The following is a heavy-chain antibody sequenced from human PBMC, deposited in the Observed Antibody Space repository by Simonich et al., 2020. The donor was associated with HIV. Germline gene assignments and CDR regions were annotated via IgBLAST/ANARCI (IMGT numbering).Heavy chain of an antibody. V-gene: IGHV3-9*01. Sequence: EVQLVESGGGLVQPGRSLRLSCAASGFTFDDYAMHWVRQAPGQRLAEVSGISWKSDSESYADSVKGRFTISRDNAKNSLYLQMNSLRAEDTALYYCAKDKGAYYGSGSPVYWGQGTLVTVSS. CDR3: AKDKGAYYGSGSPVY. CDR2: ISWKSDSE. D-gene: IGHD3-10*01. J-gene: IGHJ4*02. CDR1: GFTFDDYA.